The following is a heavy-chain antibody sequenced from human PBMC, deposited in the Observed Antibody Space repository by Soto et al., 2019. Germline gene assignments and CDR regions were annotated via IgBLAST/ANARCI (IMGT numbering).Heavy chain of an antibody. CDR1: CYSFRSYG. CDR3: GGSSSVAGAGWSDS. J-gene: IGHJ5*01. CDR2: VSGYNYNT. D-gene: IGHD2-15*01. V-gene: IGHV1-18*01. Sequence: GASLKVSCKASCYSFRSYGINWVRQAPGQGLEWIGWVSGYNYNTKYAQKRQGRITVTTYTSTNTAYMELRSLMSDDTAVYYGGGSSSVAGAGWSDSWGRGTMVT.